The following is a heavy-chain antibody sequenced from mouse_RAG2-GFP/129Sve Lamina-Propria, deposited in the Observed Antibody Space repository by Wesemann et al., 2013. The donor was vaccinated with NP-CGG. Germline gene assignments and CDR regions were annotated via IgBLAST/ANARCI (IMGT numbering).Heavy chain of an antibody. CDR1: GFTFSNYW. J-gene: IGHJ2*01. CDR3: TGFDY. V-gene: IGHV6-3*01. CDR2: IRLKSDNYAT. Sequence: EVKLVESEGGLVQPGSSMKLSCTASGFTFSNYWMNWVRQSPEKGLEWVAQIRLKSDNYATHYAESVKGRFTISRDDSKSSVYLQMNNLRAEDTGIYYCTGFDYWGQGTTLTVSS.